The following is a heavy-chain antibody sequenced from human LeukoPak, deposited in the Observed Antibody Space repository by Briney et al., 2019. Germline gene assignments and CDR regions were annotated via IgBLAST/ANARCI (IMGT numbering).Heavy chain of an antibody. J-gene: IGHJ4*02. D-gene: IGHD6-19*01. V-gene: IGHV5-51*01. CDR1: GYSFSNYW. CDR2: IYPGDSDT. Sequence: GESLKISCKGSGYSFSNYWIGWVRQMPGKGLEWMGIIYPGDSDTTYSPSFQGQVTISADKSISTAYLQWSSPKASDTAMYYCASPFFRSGWYYFDYWGQGTLVTVSS. CDR3: ASPFFRSGWYYFDY.